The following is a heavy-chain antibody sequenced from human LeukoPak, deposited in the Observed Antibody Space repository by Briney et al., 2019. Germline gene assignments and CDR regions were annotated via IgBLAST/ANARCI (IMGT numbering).Heavy chain of an antibody. J-gene: IGHJ4*02. Sequence: SETLSLTCTVSGGSINSYFLNWIRQPAGKGLEWIGRIYTSGSTDYNPSLKSRVTMSVDTSKNQFSLKLSSVTAADTAVYYCARDFHSWGQGTLVTVSS. CDR2: IYTSGST. V-gene: IGHV4-4*07. CDR3: ARDFHS. CDR1: GGSINSYF.